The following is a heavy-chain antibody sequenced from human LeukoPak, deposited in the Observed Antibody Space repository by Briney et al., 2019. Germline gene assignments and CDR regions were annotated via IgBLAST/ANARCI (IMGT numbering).Heavy chain of an antibody. J-gene: IGHJ6*02. Sequence: PGGSLRLSCAASGFTFDDYAMHWVRQAPGKGLEWVSGISWNSGSIGYADSVKGRFTISRDNAKNSLYLQMNSLRAEDTALYYCAKDRAVAGTDDYYYYYGMDVWGQGTTVTVSS. D-gene: IGHD6-19*01. V-gene: IGHV3-9*01. CDR3: AKDRAVAGTDDYYYYYGMDV. CDR1: GFTFDDYA. CDR2: ISWNSGSI.